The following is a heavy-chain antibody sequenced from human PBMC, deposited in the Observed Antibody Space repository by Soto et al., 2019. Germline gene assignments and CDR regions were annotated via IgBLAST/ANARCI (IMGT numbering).Heavy chain of an antibody. Sequence: GGSLRLSCAASGFTFSNAWMSWVRQAPGKGLEWIGRIKSKTDGGTTDYAAPVKGRFTISRDDSKNTLYLQMNSLKTEDTAVYYCTTVPGDYVDWDYWGQGTLVTVSS. CDR1: GFTFSNAW. CDR2: IKSKTDGGTT. CDR3: TTVPGDYVDWDY. J-gene: IGHJ4*02. D-gene: IGHD4-17*01. V-gene: IGHV3-15*01.